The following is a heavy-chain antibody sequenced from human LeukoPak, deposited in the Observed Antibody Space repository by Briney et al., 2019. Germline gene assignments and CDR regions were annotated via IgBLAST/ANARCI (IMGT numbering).Heavy chain of an antibody. D-gene: IGHD3-3*01. V-gene: IGHV4-61*02. Sequence: SETLSLTCTVSVGSISSGSYYWSWIRQPAGKGLEWIGRIYISGSTNYSPFLKSRVTISVDTSKNQFSLKLSSVTAADTAVYYCARDSRSLYDFWSGYYNSWFDPWGQGTLVTVSS. CDR3: ARDSRSLYDFWSGYYNSWFDP. CDR2: IYISGST. CDR1: VGSISSGSYY. J-gene: IGHJ5*02.